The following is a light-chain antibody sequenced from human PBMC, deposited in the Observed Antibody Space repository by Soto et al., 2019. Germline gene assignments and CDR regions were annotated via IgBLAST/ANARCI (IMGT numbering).Light chain of an antibody. CDR1: QTVNSDY. V-gene: IGKV3D-20*02. J-gene: IGKJ5*01. CDR3: QQRSNWPIT. Sequence: ERVFSQAPGTLSLSPGETATLSGRASQTVNSDYLAWFQQRPGQAPRLLIFATSRRATDIPDRFSGSGSGTDFTLTISSLEPEDFAVYYCQQRSNWPITFGKGTRLEIK. CDR2: ATS.